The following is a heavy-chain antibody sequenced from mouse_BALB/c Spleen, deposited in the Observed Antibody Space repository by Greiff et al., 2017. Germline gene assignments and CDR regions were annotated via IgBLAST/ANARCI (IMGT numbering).Heavy chain of an antibody. V-gene: IGHV2-6-7*01. CDR2: IWGDGST. CDR3: ARVITTATGYYAMDY. Sequence: QVQLKESGPGLVAPSQSLSITCTVSGFSLTGYGVNWVRQPPGKGLEWLGMIWGDGSTDYNSALKSRLSISKDNSKSQVFLKMNSLQTDDTARYYCARVITTATGYYAMDYWGQGTSVTVSS. D-gene: IGHD1-2*01. CDR1: GFSLTGYG. J-gene: IGHJ4*01.